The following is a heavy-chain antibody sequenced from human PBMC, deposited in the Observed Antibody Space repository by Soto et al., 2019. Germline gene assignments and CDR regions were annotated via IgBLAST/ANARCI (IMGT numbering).Heavy chain of an antibody. CDR3: ARRYSSSFDY. Sequence: CETHCLPNTVAWGNIIYFCWSWIRQPPGKGLEWIGSIYNSGRTYYNPSLNSRVTVSVDTSKNQFSLKVTSVTAADTAVYYCARRYSSSFDYWGQGTLVTVSS. CDR2: IYNSGRT. CDR1: WGNIIYFC. V-gene: IGHV4-4*08. D-gene: IGHD6-13*01. J-gene: IGHJ4*02.